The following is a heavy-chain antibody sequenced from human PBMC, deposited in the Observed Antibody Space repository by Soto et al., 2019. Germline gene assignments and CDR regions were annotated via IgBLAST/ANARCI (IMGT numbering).Heavy chain of an antibody. CDR2: INPNSGGT. J-gene: IGHJ6*02. Sequence: ASVKVSCKASGYTFTGYYMHWVRQAPGQGLEWMGWINPNSGGTNYAQKFQGWVTMTRDTSISTAYMELSRLRSDDTAVYYCARYLSLGWYARSGYYGGAPTTRCYFGTDDWGEENRATV. CDR3: ARYLSLGWYARSGYYGGAPTTRCYFGTDD. D-gene: IGHD3-22*01. V-gene: IGHV1-2*04. CDR1: GYTFTGYY.